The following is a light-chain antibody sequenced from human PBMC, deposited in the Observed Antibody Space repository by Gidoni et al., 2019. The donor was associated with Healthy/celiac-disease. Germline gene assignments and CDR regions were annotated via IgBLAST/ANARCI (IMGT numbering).Light chain of an antibody. CDR1: QSVSSY. Sequence: EIVVTQSPATLSLSPGERATLSCRASQSVSSYLAWYQQKPGQAPRLLIYDASNRATGIPARFSGSGSGTDFTLTISSLEPEDFAVYYCQQRSNSFGGGTKVEIK. CDR3: QQRSNS. J-gene: IGKJ4*01. V-gene: IGKV3-11*01. CDR2: DAS.